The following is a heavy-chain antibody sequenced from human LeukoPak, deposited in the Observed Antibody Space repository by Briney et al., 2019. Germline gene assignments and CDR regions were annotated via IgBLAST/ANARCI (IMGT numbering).Heavy chain of an antibody. V-gene: IGHV1-18*04. Sequence: GASVKVSCKAPGYTFINYDISWVRQAPGQGLEWMGWISAYNGNTNYAQKLQGRVTMTTDTSTSTAYVELRSLRSDDTAVYYCARYYSSSSFDYWGQGTLVTVSS. CDR3: ARYYSSSSFDY. D-gene: IGHD6-13*01. J-gene: IGHJ4*02. CDR2: ISAYNGNT. CDR1: GYTFINYD.